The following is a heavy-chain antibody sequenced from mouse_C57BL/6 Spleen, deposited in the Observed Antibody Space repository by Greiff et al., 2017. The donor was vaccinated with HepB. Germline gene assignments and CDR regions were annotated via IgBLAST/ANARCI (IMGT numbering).Heavy chain of an antibody. CDR1: GYTFTSYT. D-gene: IGHD1-1*01. J-gene: IGHJ1*03. CDR3: ARWGSTVVATDWYFDV. Sequence: QVQLQQSGAELARPGASVKMSCKASGYTFTSYTMHWVKQRPGQGLEWIGYINPSSGYTKYNQKFKDKATLTADKSSSTAYMQLSSLTSEDSAVYYCARWGSTVVATDWYFDVWGTGTTVTVSS. CDR2: INPSSGYT. V-gene: IGHV1-4*01.